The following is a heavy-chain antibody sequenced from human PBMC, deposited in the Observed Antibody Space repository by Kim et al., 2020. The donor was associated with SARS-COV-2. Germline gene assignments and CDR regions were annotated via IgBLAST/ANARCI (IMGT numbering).Heavy chain of an antibody. D-gene: IGHD3-22*01. V-gene: IGHV3-30*18. CDR3: AKDLGEAYYYDSSGYADY. CDR1: GFTFSSYG. CDR2: ISYDGSNK. J-gene: IGHJ4*02. Sequence: GGSLRLSCAASGFTFSSYGMHWVRQAPGKGLEWVAVISYDGSNKYYADSVKGRFTISRDNSKNTLYLQMNSLRAEDTAVYYCAKDLGEAYYYDSSGYADYWGQGTLVTVSS.